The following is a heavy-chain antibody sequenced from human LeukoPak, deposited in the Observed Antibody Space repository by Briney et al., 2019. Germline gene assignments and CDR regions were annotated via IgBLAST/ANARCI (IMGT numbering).Heavy chain of an antibody. D-gene: IGHD6-19*01. V-gene: IGHV3-11*01. CDR2: IRGSGRTM. CDR1: VFTFSDYY. Sequence: GGSLRLSCAASVFTFSDYYMSWIRQAPGKGLEWVSHIRGSGRTMYYADSVKGRFTISRDNAKNSLYLQMTSLRAEDTAVYYCARDGQLAIDFDYWGRGTLVTVSS. J-gene: IGHJ4*02. CDR3: ARDGQLAIDFDY.